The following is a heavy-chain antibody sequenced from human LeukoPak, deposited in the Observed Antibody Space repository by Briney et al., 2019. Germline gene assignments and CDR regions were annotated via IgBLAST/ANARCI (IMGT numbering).Heavy chain of an antibody. CDR1: GGSISSGSYY. J-gene: IGHJ4*02. V-gene: IGHV4-61*02. Sequence: SETLSLTCTVSGGSISSGSYYWSWIRQPAGKGLEWIGRIYTSGSTNYNPSLKSRVTISVDTSKNQFSLKLSSVTAADTAVYYCASSNSGSYSPSDYWGQGTLVTVSS. D-gene: IGHD1-26*01. CDR2: IYTSGST. CDR3: ASSNSGSYSPSDY.